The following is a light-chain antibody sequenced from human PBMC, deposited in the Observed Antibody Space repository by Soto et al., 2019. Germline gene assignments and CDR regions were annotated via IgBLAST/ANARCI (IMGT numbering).Light chain of an antibody. CDR1: QSVNNW. Sequence: DVQMTQSPSTLSASVGDSVTITCRASQSVNNWLAWYQQKPGKAPGLLIFDSYKLESGVPSRFSGSGSGTEFILTISSLQADDFATYYCQQYNTFSTFGQGTKVDIK. V-gene: IGKV1-5*01. J-gene: IGKJ1*01. CDR2: DSY. CDR3: QQYNTFST.